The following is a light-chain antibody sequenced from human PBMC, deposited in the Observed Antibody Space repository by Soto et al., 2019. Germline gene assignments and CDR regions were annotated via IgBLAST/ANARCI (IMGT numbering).Light chain of an antibody. CDR3: FSYTSSGTYV. Sequence: QSVVTQPASVSGSPGQSITISCTGTSSDVGNYKYVSWYQQHPGKAPKLMIYEVSNRPSGVSNRFSGSKSDNTASLTISGLQAEDETDYYCFSYTSSGTYVFGTGTKLTVL. V-gene: IGLV2-14*01. J-gene: IGLJ1*01. CDR2: EVS. CDR1: SSDVGNYKY.